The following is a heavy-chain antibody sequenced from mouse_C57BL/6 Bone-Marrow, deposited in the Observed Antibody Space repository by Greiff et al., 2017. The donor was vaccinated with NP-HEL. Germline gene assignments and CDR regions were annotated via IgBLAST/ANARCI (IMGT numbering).Heavy chain of an antibody. CDR1: GYTFTDYE. CDR2: IDPETGGT. V-gene: IGHV1-15*01. CDR3: TRWVYGNLFDY. Sequence: QVQLKESGAELVRPGASVTLSCKASGYTFTDYEMHWVKQTHVHGLEWIGAIDPETGGTAYNQKFKGKAILTADKSSSTAYMELRSLTSEDSAVYYCTRWVYGNLFDYWGQGTTLTVSS. J-gene: IGHJ2*01. D-gene: IGHD2-1*01.